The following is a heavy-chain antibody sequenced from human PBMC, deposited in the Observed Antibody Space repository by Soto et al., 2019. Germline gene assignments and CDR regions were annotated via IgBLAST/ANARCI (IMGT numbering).Heavy chain of an antibody. CDR2: INPNSGGT. Sequence: ASVKVSCKASGYTFTGYYMHWVRQAPGQGLEWMGWINPNSGGTNYAQKFQGWVTMTNMDPVDTATYYCAHRPYYYDSSGSTAFDYWGQGTLVTVSS. J-gene: IGHJ4*02. CDR3: AFDY. CDR1: GYTFTGYY. D-gene: IGHD3-22*01. V-gene: IGHV1-2*04.